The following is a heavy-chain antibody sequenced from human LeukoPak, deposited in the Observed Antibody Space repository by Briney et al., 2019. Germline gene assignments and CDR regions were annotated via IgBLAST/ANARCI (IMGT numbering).Heavy chain of an antibody. Sequence: SGPTLVNPTQTLTLTCSFSGFSLSTSGVGVAWIRQPPGKALEWLAFICWDDDKRYSPSLKSRLTITKDTSKNQVVLTMTNMDPVDTATYYCAHRNQQLPSFVYWGQGSLVTVSS. CDR1: GFSLSTSGVG. D-gene: IGHD6-13*01. CDR3: AHRNQQLPSFVY. V-gene: IGHV2-5*02. CDR2: ICWDDDK. J-gene: IGHJ4*02.